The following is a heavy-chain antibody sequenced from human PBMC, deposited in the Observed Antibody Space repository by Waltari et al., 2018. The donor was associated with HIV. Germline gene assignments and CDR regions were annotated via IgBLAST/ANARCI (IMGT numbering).Heavy chain of an antibody. D-gene: IGHD6-13*01. V-gene: IGHV3-74*01. CDR2: MNSDGSST. CDR3: ANGYSSSWRSDYYYYGMDV. CDR1: GFTFSSSW. J-gene: IGHJ6*02. Sequence: EVQLVESGGGLVQPGGSLRLSCAASGFTFSSSWMHWVRQGPGKGLVGVSRMNSDGSSTSYADSVKGRFTISRDNAKNTLYLQMNSLRAEDTAVYYCANGYSSSWRSDYYYYGMDVWGQGTTVTVSS.